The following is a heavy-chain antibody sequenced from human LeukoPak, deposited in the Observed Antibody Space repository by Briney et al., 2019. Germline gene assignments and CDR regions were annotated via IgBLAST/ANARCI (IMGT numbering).Heavy chain of an antibody. J-gene: IGHJ4*02. Sequence: ASVKVSCKASGFTFTSSAVQWERQARGQRLEWIGWIVVGSGNTNYAQKFQERVTITRDMSTSTAYMELSSLRVEDTAVYYCPRGSEWDLLGSCDYWGQGTLVTVSS. CDR3: PRGSEWDLLGSCDY. CDR1: GFTFTSSA. D-gene: IGHD1-26*01. V-gene: IGHV1-58*01. CDR2: IVVGSGNT.